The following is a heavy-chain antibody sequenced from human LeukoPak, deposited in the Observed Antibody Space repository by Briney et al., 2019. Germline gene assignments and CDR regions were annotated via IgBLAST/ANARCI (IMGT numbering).Heavy chain of an antibody. J-gene: IGHJ4*02. CDR1: GGSISSGGYS. Sequence: TLSLTCAVSGGSISSGGYSWSWIRQPPGRGLEWIGYIYHSGSTYYNPSLKSRVTISVDRSKNQFSLKLSSVTAADTAVYYCARTPTAMVTPFFDYWGQGTLVTVSS. V-gene: IGHV4-30-2*01. D-gene: IGHD5-18*01. CDR2: IYHSGST. CDR3: ARTPTAMVTPFFDY.